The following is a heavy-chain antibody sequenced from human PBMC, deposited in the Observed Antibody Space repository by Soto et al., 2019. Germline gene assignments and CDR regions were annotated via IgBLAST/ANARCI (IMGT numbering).Heavy chain of an antibody. Sequence: ASVKVSCKASGYTFTSYGITWVRQAPGQGLEWMGWISAYNGNTKYAQNLQGRVTMTTDTTTSTAYLEVRSLRSDDTAIYYCARYFWSGQLPFYFDQWGQGTLVTVSS. D-gene: IGHD3-3*01. CDR3: ARYFWSGQLPFYFDQ. CDR1: GYTFTSYG. CDR2: ISAYNGNT. J-gene: IGHJ4*02. V-gene: IGHV1-18*01.